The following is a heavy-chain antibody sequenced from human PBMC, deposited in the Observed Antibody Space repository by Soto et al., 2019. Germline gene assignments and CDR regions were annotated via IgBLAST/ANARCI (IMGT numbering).Heavy chain of an antibody. CDR2: IYPGDSDT. Sequence: PGESLKISCKGSGYSFTSYWVGWVRQMPGKGLEWMGIIYPGDSDTRYGPSFQGQVTISADKSISTAYLQWSSLKASDTAMYYCGVGGFRGVITQTRESSGTDAWGKGTRLTVSS. CDR3: GVGGFRGVITQTRESSGTDA. CDR1: GYSFTSYW. J-gene: IGHJ6*04. V-gene: IGHV5-51*01. D-gene: IGHD3-10*01.